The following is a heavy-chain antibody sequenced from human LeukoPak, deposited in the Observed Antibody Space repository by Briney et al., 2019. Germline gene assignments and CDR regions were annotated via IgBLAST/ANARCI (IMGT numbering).Heavy chain of an antibody. J-gene: IGHJ6*03. CDR1: GFTFSSYA. D-gene: IGHD2-15*01. CDR3: AKDLQSCSGGTCYFFYYYYMDV. CDR2: ISGSGGST. Sequence: QSGGSLRLSCVASGFTFSSYAMSWVRQAPGKGLEWVSAISGSGGSTYYADSVKGRFTISRDNSKNTVYLQMNSLRAEDTALYYCAKDLQSCSGGTCYFFYYYYMDVWGKGTTVTVSS. V-gene: IGHV3-23*01.